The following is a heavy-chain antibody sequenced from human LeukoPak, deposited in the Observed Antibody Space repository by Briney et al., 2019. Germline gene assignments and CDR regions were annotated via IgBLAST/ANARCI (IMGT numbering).Heavy chain of an antibody. D-gene: IGHD3-10*01. CDR3: ARDRSYGSGRYYYMDV. CDR1: GGTFSSYA. V-gene: IGHV1-69*06. Sequence: SVKVSCKASGGTFSSYAISWVRQAPGQGLEWMGGIIPIFGTANYAQKFQGRVTITADKSTSTAYMELSSLRSDDTAVYYCARDRSYGSGRYYYMDVWGKGTTVTVSS. J-gene: IGHJ6*03. CDR2: IIPIFGTA.